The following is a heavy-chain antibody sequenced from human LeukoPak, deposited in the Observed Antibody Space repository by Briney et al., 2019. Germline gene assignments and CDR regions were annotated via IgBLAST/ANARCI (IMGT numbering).Heavy chain of an antibody. V-gene: IGHV1-2*02. J-gene: IGHJ4*02. CDR1: GYTFTGYY. CDR3: ARDLSIASVSSNNY. D-gene: IGHD6-13*01. Sequence: EASVKVSCKASGYTFTGYYMHWVRQAPGQGLEWMGWINPNSGGTNYAQKFQGRVTMTRDTSIRTAYMELSRLRSDDTAVYYCARDLSIASVSSNNYWGQGTLVTVSS. CDR2: INPNSGGT.